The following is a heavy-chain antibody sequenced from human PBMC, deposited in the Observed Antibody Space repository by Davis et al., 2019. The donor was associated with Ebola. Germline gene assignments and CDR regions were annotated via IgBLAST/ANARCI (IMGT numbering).Heavy chain of an antibody. V-gene: IGHV3-9*01. CDR3: ARNLKVPKGYYYGMDV. D-gene: IGHD2-2*01. J-gene: IGHJ6*02. Sequence: SLKISCAASGFTFDDYAMHWVRQAPGKGLEWVSGISWNSGSLAYADSVRGRFTISRDNAKNSLYLQMNSLRAEDTAVYYCARNLKVPKGYYYGMDVWGQGTTVTVSS. CDR1: GFTFDDYA. CDR2: ISWNSGSL.